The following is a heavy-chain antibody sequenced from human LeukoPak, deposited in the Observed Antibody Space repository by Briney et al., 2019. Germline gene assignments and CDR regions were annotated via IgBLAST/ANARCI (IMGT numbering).Heavy chain of an antibody. CDR3: AKDGGGGTYSFDY. J-gene: IGHJ4*02. Sequence: PGGSLRLSCAVSGLTFSANNMHWVRQAPAKGLSGVPFIDHDGSQKFYADSVKGRFTISRDNSKNALYLHINSLRPEDTAVYYCAKDGGGGTYSFDYWGQGSLVTVSS. V-gene: IGHV3-30*02. CDR2: IDHDGSQK. D-gene: IGHD3-16*01. CDR1: GLTFSANN.